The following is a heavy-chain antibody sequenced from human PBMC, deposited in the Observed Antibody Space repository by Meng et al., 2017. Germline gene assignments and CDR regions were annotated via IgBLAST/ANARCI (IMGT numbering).Heavy chain of an antibody. Sequence: VKLLRDGGGLVSPGGSLRLSCAASRFTCSIYAMSWVRQAPGKGLEWVSTISISGGSKYYADSVKGRFTISRDNSKNTLYLQMNSLRAEDTAVYYCARGGSYYSYWGQGTLVTVS. CDR2: ISISGGSK. J-gene: IGHJ4*02. CDR1: RFTCSIYA. D-gene: IGHD1-26*01. V-gene: IGHV3-23*01. CDR3: ARGGSYYSY.